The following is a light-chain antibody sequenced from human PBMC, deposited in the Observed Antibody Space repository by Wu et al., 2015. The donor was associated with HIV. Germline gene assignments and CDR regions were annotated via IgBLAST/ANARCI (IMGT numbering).Light chain of an antibody. J-gene: IGKJ1*01. CDR2: GAS. Sequence: EIVMTQSPATLSVSPGERATLSCRASQSVGTNLAWYQQKPGQAPRLLIYGASTRATGIPARFSGSRSGTEFTLTISSMQSEDFGVFYCQQYETWPTFGQGTNVE. CDR3: QQYETWPT. CDR1: QSVGTN. V-gene: IGKV3-15*01.